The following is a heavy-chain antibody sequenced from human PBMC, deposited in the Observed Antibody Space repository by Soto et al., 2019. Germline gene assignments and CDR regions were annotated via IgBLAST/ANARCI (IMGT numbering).Heavy chain of an antibody. CDR3: ARHLTVTTWLDY. CDR1: GGSISSYY. V-gene: IGHV4-59*08. CDR2: IYYSGST. J-gene: IGHJ4*02. D-gene: IGHD4-17*01. Sequence: KQSQTLSLTCTVSGGSISSYYWSWIRQPPGKGLEWIGYIYYSGSTNYNPSLKSRVTISVDTSKNQFSLKLSSVTAADTAVYYCARHLTVTTWLDYWGQGTLVTVSS.